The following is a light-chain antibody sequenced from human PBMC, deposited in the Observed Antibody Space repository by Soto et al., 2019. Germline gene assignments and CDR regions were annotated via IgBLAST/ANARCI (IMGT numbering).Light chain of an antibody. CDR3: QPYNNWPLT. V-gene: IGKV3-15*01. CDR1: QGIGDT. J-gene: IGKJ4*01. CDR2: DTS. Sequence: IVLAPSPGTLSVSPGRGATLHCRASQGIGDTLAWYQHKPGQTPRLLIYDTSTRATGVPTRFSGSRSGAEFTLTINSLQSEDFAVYYCQPYNNWPLTFGGGTKVDIK.